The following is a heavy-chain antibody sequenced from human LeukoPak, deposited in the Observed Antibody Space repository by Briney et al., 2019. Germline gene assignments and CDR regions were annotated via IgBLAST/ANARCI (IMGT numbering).Heavy chain of an antibody. D-gene: IGHD2-21*01. V-gene: IGHV4-39*07. Sequence: SETLSLTCTVSGGSISSSSYYWGWIRQPPGKGLEWIGSIYYSGSTYYNPSLKSRVTISVDTSKNQFSLKLSSVTAADTAVYYCARGKRTAYAFDIWGQGTMVTVSS. CDR3: ARGKRTAYAFDI. J-gene: IGHJ3*02. CDR2: IYYSGST. CDR1: GGSISSSSYY.